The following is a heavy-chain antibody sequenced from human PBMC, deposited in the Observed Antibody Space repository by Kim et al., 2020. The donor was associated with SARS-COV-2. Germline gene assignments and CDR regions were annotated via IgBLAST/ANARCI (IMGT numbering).Heavy chain of an antibody. Sequence: SVKVSCKASGGTFSSYAISWVRQAPGQGLEWMGGIIPIFGTANYAQKFQGRVTITADESTSTAYMELSSLGSEDTAVYYCARSPPMVRGVIGWYFDLWGRGTLVTVSS. CDR1: GGTFSSYA. CDR2: IIPIFGTA. V-gene: IGHV1-69*13. J-gene: IGHJ2*01. CDR3: ARSPPMVRGVIGWYFDL. D-gene: IGHD3-10*01.